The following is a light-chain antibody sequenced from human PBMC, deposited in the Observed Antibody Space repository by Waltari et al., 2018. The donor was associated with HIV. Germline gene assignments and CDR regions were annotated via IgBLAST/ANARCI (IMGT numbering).Light chain of an antibody. CDR2: EVS. Sequence: QSALTQPASVSGSPGQTITISCTGTSSDVGVSNYVSWYQQHPGKAPKLIIFEVSIRPSGVSKRFSRSKSGNTASLTISGLQAEDDADYYCSSSTSSSTLIFGGGTKLTVL. CDR3: SSSTSSSTLI. J-gene: IGLJ2*01. V-gene: IGLV2-14*01. CDR1: SSDVGVSNY.